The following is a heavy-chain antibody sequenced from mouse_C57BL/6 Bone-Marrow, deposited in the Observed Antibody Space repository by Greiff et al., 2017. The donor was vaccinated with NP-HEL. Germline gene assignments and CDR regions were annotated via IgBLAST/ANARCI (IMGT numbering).Heavy chain of an antibody. CDR1: GFTFSSYG. V-gene: IGHV5-6*01. D-gene: IGHD4-1*01. J-gene: IGHJ2*01. CDR2: ISSGGSYT. CDR3: ARKELGDY. Sequence: EVMLMESGGDLVKPGGSLKLSCAASGFTFSSYGMSWVRQTPDKRLEWVATISSGGSYTYYPDSVKGRFTISRDNAKNTLYLQMSSRKSEDTARYYCARKELGDYWGQGTTLTVSS.